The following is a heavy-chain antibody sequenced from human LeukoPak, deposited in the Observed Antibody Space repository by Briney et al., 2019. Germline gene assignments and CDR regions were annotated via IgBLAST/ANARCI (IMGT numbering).Heavy chain of an antibody. CDR2: IIPIFGTA. V-gene: IGHV1-69*05. D-gene: IGHD3-3*01. CDR3: ARDLSTIFGVVNQYYYMGV. CDR1: RGTFSSYA. J-gene: IGHJ6*03. Sequence: ASVKVSCNASRGTFSSYAISWVRQAPGQGLEWMGGIIPIFGTANYAQKFQGRVTITTDESTSTAYMELSSLRSEDTAVYYCARDLSTIFGVVNQYYYMGVWGKGTTVTVSS.